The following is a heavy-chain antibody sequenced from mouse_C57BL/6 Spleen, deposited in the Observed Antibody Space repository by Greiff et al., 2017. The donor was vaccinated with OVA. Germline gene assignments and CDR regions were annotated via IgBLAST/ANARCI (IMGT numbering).Heavy chain of an antibody. D-gene: IGHD2-1*01. CDR3: ASPYGNYGYFDV. J-gene: IGHJ1*03. Sequence: EVKLMESGPGLVKPSQSLSLTCSVTGYSITSGYYWNWIRQFPGNKLEWMGYISYDGSNNYNPSLKNRISITRDTSKNQFFLKLNSVTTEDTATYYCASPYGNYGYFDVWGTGTTVTVSS. CDR2: ISYDGSN. CDR1: GYSITSGYY. V-gene: IGHV3-6*01.